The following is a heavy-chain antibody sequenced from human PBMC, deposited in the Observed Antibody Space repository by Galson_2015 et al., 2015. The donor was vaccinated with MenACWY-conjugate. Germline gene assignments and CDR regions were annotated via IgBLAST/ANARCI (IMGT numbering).Heavy chain of an antibody. CDR1: GGSISSGGYY. CDR3: AREWSSSFKFDP. J-gene: IGHJ5*02. CDR2: IYYSGTT. D-gene: IGHD6-13*01. V-gene: IGHV4-31*03. Sequence: LTCTVSGGSISSGGYYWSWIRQHPGKGLEWIGYIYYSGTTYYNPSLKSRVIISLDTSKKQFSLKPSSVTAADAAVYYCAREWSSSFKFDPWGQGTLATVSS.